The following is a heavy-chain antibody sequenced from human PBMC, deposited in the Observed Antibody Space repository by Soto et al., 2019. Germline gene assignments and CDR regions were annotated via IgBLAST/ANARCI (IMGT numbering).Heavy chain of an antibody. D-gene: IGHD3-10*01. J-gene: IGHJ3*02. Sequence: EVHLLESGGDLVQPGGSLRLSCAASGFTFSSHVMSWVRQAPGKGLEWVSGISGSGGRTYYADSVKGRFSISRDNSKNTLYLQMNNLRAEDTAVYYCAKDLVGSVPDAFDIWGQGTMVTVSS. CDR2: ISGSGGRT. CDR3: AKDLVGSVPDAFDI. CDR1: GFTFSSHV. V-gene: IGHV3-23*01.